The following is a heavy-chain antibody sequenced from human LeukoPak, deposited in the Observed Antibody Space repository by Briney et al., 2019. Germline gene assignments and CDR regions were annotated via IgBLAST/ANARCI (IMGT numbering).Heavy chain of an antibody. Sequence: GGSLRLSCAASGFTFSSYGMHWVRQAPGKGLEWVAVISYDGSNKYYADSVKGRFTISRDNSKNTLYLQMNSLRAEDTAVYYCAKDHYRILRYFDWLTDYWGQGTLVTVSS. V-gene: IGHV3-30*18. CDR3: AKDHYRILRYFDWLTDY. D-gene: IGHD3-9*01. CDR2: ISYDGSNK. CDR1: GFTFSSYG. J-gene: IGHJ4*02.